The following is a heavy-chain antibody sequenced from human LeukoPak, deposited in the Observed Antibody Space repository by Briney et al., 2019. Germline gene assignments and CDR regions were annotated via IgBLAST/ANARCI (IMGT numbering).Heavy chain of an antibody. CDR1: GFTFSSYA. D-gene: IGHD3-22*01. CDR2: ISGSGGST. J-gene: IGHJ4*02. V-gene: IGHV3-23*01. CDR3: AKGLRRSYDSPPA. Sequence: GGSLRLSCAASGFTFSSYAISWVRQAPGKGLEWVSAISGSGGSTYYADSVKGRFTISRDNSKNTLYLQMNSLRAEDTAVYYCAKGLRRSYDSPPAWGQGTLVTVSS.